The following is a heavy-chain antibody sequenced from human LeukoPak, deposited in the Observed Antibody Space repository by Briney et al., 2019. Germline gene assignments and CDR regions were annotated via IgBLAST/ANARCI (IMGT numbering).Heavy chain of an antibody. V-gene: IGHV1-24*01. CDR3: ATGISIVGATIQEDY. D-gene: IGHD1-26*01. Sequence: ASVKVSCKVSGYTLTESSMHWVRQAPGKGLEWMGGFDPEDGETIYAQKFQGRVTMTEDTSTDTAYMELSSLRSEDTAVYYCATGISIVGATIQEDYWGQGTLVTVSS. CDR1: GYTLTESS. J-gene: IGHJ4*02. CDR2: FDPEDGET.